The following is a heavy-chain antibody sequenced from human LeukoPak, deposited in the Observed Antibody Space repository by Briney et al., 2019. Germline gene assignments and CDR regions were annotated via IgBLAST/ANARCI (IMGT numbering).Heavy chain of an antibody. CDR3: TREGGYYPYYFDY. CDR2: IKSKTDGGTT. Sequence: PGGSLRLSCAASGFTFSNAWMRTVRHALEQGLDWVGRIKSKTDGGTTDYAAPVKGRFTISRDDSKNTLYLQMNSLKTEDTAVYYCTREGGYYPYYFDYWCQATLVTVYS. CDR1: GFTFSNAW. V-gene: IGHV3-15*01. D-gene: IGHD3-22*01. J-gene: IGHJ4*02.